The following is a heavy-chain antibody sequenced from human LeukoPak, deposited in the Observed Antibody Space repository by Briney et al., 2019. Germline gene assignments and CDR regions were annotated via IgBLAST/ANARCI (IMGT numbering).Heavy chain of an antibody. CDR1: GFTFSDYY. CDR2: ISYDGSNK. D-gene: IGHD3-22*01. Sequence: GGSLRLSCAASGFTFSDYYMSWIRQAPGKGPEWVAVISYDGSNKYYADSVKGRFTISRDNSKNTLYLQMNSLRAEDTAVYYCARPLTYYYDSSGYQHGDYWGQGTLVTVSS. CDR3: ARPLTYYYDSSGYQHGDY. J-gene: IGHJ4*02. V-gene: IGHV3-30*03.